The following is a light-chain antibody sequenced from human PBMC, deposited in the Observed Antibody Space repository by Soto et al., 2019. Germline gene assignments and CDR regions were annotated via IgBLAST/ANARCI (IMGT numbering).Light chain of an antibody. CDR2: KVS. CDR1: SSDVGGYNF. J-gene: IGLJ2*01. V-gene: IGLV2-14*01. Sequence: QSALTQPASVSGSPGQSITISCTGTSSDVGGYNFVSWYQQHPGKAPKLMIYKVSDRPSGVSNRFSGSKSGNTASLTISGLQAEDEGDYYCSSYSGSGTLIFGGGTQLTVL. CDR3: SSYSGSGTLI.